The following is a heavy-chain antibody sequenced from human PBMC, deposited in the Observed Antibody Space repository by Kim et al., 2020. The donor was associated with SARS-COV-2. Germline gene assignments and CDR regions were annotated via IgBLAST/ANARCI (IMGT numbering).Heavy chain of an antibody. CDR1: GFTFSNAW. V-gene: IGHV3-15*01. D-gene: IGHD3-3*01. Sequence: GGSLRLSCAASGFTFSNAWMSWVRQAPGKGLEWVGRIKSKTDGGTTDYAAPVKGRFTISRDDSKNTLYLQMNSLKTEDTAVYYCTTSPILRFLLLFHDYGMDVWGQGTTVTVSS. J-gene: IGHJ6*02. CDR2: IKSKTDGGTT. CDR3: TTSPILRFLLLFHDYGMDV.